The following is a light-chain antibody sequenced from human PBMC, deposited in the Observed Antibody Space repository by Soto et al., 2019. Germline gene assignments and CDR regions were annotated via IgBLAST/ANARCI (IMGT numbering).Light chain of an antibody. CDR2: DAS. V-gene: IGKV3-15*01. J-gene: IGKJ5*01. Sequence: EIVMTQSPATVSVSPGGRATLSCRASQSVSSNFAWYQQKPGQAPRLLIYDASTRATGIPARFSGSGSGTEFTLTISSLEPEDFAVYYCQQYASAPPITFGQGTRLEI. CDR3: QQYASAPPIT. CDR1: QSVSSN.